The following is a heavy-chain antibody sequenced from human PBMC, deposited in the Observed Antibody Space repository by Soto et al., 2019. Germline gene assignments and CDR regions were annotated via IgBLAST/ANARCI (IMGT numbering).Heavy chain of an antibody. CDR1: GYTFTKYD. D-gene: IGHD3-3*01. Sequence: ASVKVSCKTSGYTFTKYDISWVRQAPGQGLEWMGLISPNSGRASYSQKVQGRVTMTTDTSTSTAYMEVGNLRPDDTAVYYCVKEYFDFWADFPDFDYWGQGTLVTGSS. J-gene: IGHJ4*01. CDR3: VKEYFDFWADFPDFDY. V-gene: IGHV1-18*01. CDR2: ISPNSGRA.